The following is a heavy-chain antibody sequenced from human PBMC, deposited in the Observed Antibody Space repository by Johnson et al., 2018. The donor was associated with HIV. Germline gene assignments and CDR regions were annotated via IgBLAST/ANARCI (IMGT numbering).Heavy chain of an antibody. CDR3: ARAGRAGAFDI. Sequence: QVQLVESGGGVVQPGGSLRLSCAASGFTFSSYGMHWVRQAPGKGLEWVAVIWYDGSNKYYADSVKGRFTTARDNAKNTRYLQMNSLEAEDTAVYYCARAGRAGAFDIWGQGTMVTVSS. CDR2: IWYDGSNK. J-gene: IGHJ3*02. V-gene: IGHV3-33*01. D-gene: IGHD3-10*01. CDR1: GFTFSSYG.